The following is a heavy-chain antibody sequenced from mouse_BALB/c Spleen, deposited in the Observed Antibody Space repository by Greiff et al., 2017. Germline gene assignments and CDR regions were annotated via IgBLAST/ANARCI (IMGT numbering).Heavy chain of an antibody. J-gene: IGHJ1*01. CDR1: GYAFTNYL. CDR3: ARSDYGSFYWYFDV. Sequence: QVHVKQSGAELVRPGTSVKVSCKASGYAFTNYLIEWVKQRPGQGLEWIGVINPGSGGTNYNEKFKGKATLTADKSSSTAYMQLSSLTSDDSAVYFCARSDYGSFYWYFDVWGAGTTVTVSS. D-gene: IGHD1-1*01. V-gene: IGHV1-54*01. CDR2: INPGSGGT.